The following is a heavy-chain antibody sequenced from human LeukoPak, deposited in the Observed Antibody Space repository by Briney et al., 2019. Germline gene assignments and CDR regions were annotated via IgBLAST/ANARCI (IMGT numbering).Heavy chain of an antibody. CDR2: IYRSGTT. J-gene: IGHJ6*04. Sequence: SETLSLTCAVSGGSISSTNWWSWVRQPPGKGLEWIGEIYRSGTTNYKPSLKSRVTISLDKSRNHFSLKLSSVTAAHTAVYYCARGGVTSGSDVWGKGTTVTVSS. D-gene: IGHD2/OR15-2a*01. CDR1: GGSISSTNW. V-gene: IGHV4-4*02. CDR3: ARGGVTSGSDV.